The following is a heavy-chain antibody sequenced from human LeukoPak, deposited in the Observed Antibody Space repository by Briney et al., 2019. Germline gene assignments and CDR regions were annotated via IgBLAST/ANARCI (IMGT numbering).Heavy chain of an antibody. V-gene: IGHV1-46*01. J-gene: IGHJ3*02. Sequence: ASVKVSCKASGGTFSSYAISWVRQAPGQGLEWMGIINPSGGSTSYAQKFQGRVTMTRDMSTSTVYMELSSLRSGDTAVYYCAREPVGAAAGLDAFDIWGQGTMVTVSS. D-gene: IGHD6-13*01. CDR2: INPSGGST. CDR3: AREPVGAAAGLDAFDI. CDR1: GGTFSSYA.